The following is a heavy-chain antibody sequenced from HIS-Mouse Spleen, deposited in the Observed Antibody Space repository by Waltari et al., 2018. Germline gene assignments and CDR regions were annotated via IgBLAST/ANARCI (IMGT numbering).Heavy chain of an antibody. CDR1: GGSISSYY. CDR2: IYTSGSP. V-gene: IGHV4-4*07. Sequence: QVQLQESGPGLVKPSETLSLTCTVSGGSISSYYWSWIRQPAGTGLEWIGRIYTSGSPNYNPSLKSRVTISVDTSKNQFSLKLSSVTAADTAVYYCAREIPYSSSWYDWYFDLWGRGTLVTVS. J-gene: IGHJ2*01. CDR3: AREIPYSSSWYDWYFDL. D-gene: IGHD6-13*01.